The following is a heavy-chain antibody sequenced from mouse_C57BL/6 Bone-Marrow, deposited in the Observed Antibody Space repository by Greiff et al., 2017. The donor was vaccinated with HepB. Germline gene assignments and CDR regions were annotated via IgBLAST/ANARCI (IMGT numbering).Heavy chain of an antibody. V-gene: IGHV1-55*01. CDR2: IYPGSGST. J-gene: IGHJ3*01. Sequence: QVQLQQPGAELVKPGASVKMSCKASGYTFTSYWITWVKQRPGQGLEWIGDIYPGSGSTNYNEKFKGKATLTADKSSSTAYMQLSSLTSEDSAVYFCARCCYDYDVIWFAYWGQGTLVTVSA. D-gene: IGHD2-4*01. CDR3: ARCCYDYDVIWFAY. CDR1: GYTFTSYW.